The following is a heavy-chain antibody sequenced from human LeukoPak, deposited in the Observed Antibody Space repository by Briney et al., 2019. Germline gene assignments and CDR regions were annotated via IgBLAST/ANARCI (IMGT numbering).Heavy chain of an antibody. CDR3: ARKAAGTYSSLY. CDR2: ISSSSSYI. Sequence: PGGSLRLSCAASGFTFSSYSMNWVRQAPGKGLEWVSSISSSSSYIYYADSVKGRFTISRDNAKNSLYLQMNSLRAEDTAVYYCARKAAGTYSSLYWGQGTLVTVSS. J-gene: IGHJ4*02. CDR1: GFTFSSYS. V-gene: IGHV3-21*01. D-gene: IGHD6-13*01.